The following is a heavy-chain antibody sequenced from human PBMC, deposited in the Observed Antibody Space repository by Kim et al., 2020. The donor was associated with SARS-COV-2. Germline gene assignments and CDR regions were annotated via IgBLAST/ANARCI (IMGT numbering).Heavy chain of an antibody. D-gene: IGHD6-13*01. CDR2: ISSSGSTI. CDR3: ASTGIAAQDDFDY. Sequence: GGSLRLSCAASGFTFSDYYMSWIRQAPGKGLEWVSYISSSGSTIYYADSVKGRFTISRDNAKNSLYLQMNSLRAEDTAVYYCASTGIAAQDDFDYWGQGTLVTVSS. V-gene: IGHV3-11*01. J-gene: IGHJ4*02. CDR1: GFTFSDYY.